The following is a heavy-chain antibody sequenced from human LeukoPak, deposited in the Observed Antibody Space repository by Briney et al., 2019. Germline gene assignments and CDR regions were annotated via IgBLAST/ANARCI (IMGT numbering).Heavy chain of an antibody. CDR1: GYTFTSYG. V-gene: IGHV1-18*04. D-gene: IGHD3-9*01. CDR2: IGAYNGNT. Sequence: GASVKVSCKASGYTFTSYGISWVRQAPGQGLEWMGWIGAYNGNTNYAQKLQGRVTMTTDTSTSTAYMELRSLRSDDTAVYYCARDYDILTGPSRPDYWGQGTLVTVSS. CDR3: ARDYDILTGPSRPDY. J-gene: IGHJ4*02.